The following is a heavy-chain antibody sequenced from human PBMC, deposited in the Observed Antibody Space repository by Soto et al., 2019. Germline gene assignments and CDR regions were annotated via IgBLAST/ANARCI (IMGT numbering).Heavy chain of an antibody. D-gene: IGHD3-22*01. CDR3: AAPRYYYNGGYLLPFDY. CDR1: GGTFSSYA. V-gene: IGHV1-69*01. CDR2: IIPIFGTP. Sequence: HVQLVQSGAEVKKPGSSVKVSCKASGGTFSSYAISWVRQAPGQGLEWMGGIIPIFGTPKYAQKFQGRVTIIADESTATALMEPTSLRSEDTAVYYCAAPRYYYNGGYLLPFDYWGQGTLVTVSS. J-gene: IGHJ4*02.